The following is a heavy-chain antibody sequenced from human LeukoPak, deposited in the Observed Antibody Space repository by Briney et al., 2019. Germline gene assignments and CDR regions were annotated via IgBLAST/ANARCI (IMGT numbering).Heavy chain of an antibody. J-gene: IGHJ4*02. CDR3: IRQECSGGSCSYVDY. CDR1: GFDFSGFY. CDR2: IRSKPSSYTT. D-gene: IGHD2-15*01. Sequence: PGGSLKLSCAASGFDFSGFYMHWLRQASGRGLEWVGLIRSKPSSYTTVYAESVKGRFTISRDDSKNTAYLQMNSLKAEDTAVYYCIRQECSGGSCSYVDYWGQGTLVTVSS. V-gene: IGHV3-73*01.